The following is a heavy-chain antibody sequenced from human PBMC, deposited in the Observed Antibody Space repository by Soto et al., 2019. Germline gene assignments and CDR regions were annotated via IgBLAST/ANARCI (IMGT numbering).Heavy chain of an antibody. D-gene: IGHD6-13*01. CDR1: GFTFSSYA. CDR2: ISYDGSNK. CDR3: ARDYSSSWTPLFDY. J-gene: IGHJ4*02. V-gene: IGHV3-30-3*01. Sequence: PXGSLRLSCAASGFTFSSYAMHWVRQAPGKGLEWVAVISYDGSNKYYADSVKGRFTISRENSKNTLYLQMNSLRAEDTAVYYCARDYSSSWTPLFDYWGQGTLVTVS.